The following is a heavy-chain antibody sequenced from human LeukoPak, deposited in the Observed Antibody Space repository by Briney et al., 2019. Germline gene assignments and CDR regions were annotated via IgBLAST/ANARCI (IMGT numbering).Heavy chain of an antibody. V-gene: IGHV3-33*01. D-gene: IGHD4-17*01. CDR1: GFTFSSYG. CDR3: AREPRYGDYVDYFDY. Sequence: GGSLRLSCAASGFTFSSYGMHWVRQAPGKGLEWVAVIWYDGSNKYYADSVKGRFTISRDNSKNTLHLQMNSLRAEDTAVYYCAREPRYGDYVDYFDYWGQGTLVTVSS. J-gene: IGHJ4*02. CDR2: IWYDGSNK.